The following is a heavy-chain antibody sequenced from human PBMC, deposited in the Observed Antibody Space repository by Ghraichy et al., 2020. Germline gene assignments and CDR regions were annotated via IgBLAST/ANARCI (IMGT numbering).Heavy chain of an antibody. CDR2: ISAYNGNT. J-gene: IGHJ4*02. CDR3: ATFILDARAHPLNY. CDR1: GYTFTSYG. Sequence: ASVKVSCKASGYTFTSYGISWVRQAPGQGLEWMGWISAYNGNTNYAQKLQGRVTMTTDTSTSTAYMELRSLRSDDTAVYYCATFILDARAHPLNYWGQGTLVTVSS. V-gene: IGHV1-18*01. D-gene: IGHD3/OR15-3a*01.